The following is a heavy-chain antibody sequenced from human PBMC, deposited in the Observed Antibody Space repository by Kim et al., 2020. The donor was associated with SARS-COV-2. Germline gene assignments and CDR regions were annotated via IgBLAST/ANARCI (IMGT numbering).Heavy chain of an antibody. CDR2: ISGSGGST. D-gene: IGHD1-26*01. J-gene: IGHJ4*02. V-gene: IGHV3-23*01. Sequence: EGSLRLSCAASGFTFSSYAMSWVRQAPGKGLEWVSAISGSGGSTYYADSVKGRFTISRDNSKNTLYLQMNSLRAEDTAVYYCAVFRNQKASKTSPSAGWGQGTLVTVSS. CDR3: AVFRNQKASKTSPSAG. CDR1: GFTFSSYA.